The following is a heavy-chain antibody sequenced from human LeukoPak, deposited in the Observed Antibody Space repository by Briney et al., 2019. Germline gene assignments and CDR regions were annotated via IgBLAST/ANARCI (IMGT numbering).Heavy chain of an antibody. V-gene: IGHV1-69*05. Sequence: TLTCTVSGGTISSYAISWVRQAPGQGLEWMGRIIPIFGTANYAQKFQGRVTITTDESTSTAYMELSSLRSEDTAVYYCAREKRYGDYVPYYMDVWGKGTTVTVSS. CDR3: AREKRYGDYVPYYMDV. J-gene: IGHJ6*03. CDR2: IIPIFGTA. CDR1: GGTISSYA. D-gene: IGHD4-17*01.